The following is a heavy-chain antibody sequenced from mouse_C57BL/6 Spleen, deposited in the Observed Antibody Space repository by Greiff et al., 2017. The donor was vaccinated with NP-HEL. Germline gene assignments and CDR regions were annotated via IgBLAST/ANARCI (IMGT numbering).Heavy chain of an antibody. CDR3: ARDDYCGSRKYFDV. CDR2: LSYDGSN. CDR1: GYSFTSGYY. D-gene: IGHD1-1*01. V-gene: IGHV3-6*01. Sequence: VQLQQSGPGLVKPSQSLSLTCSVTGYSFTSGYYWNWLRQFPGNKLEWMGYLSYDGSNNYNPSLKNRISITRDTSKNQFFMKLNSVTTEDTATYYCARDDYCGSRKYFDVWGTGTTVTVSS. J-gene: IGHJ1*03.